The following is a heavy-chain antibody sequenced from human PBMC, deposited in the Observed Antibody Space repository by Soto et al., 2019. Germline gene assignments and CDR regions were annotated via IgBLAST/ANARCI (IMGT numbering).Heavy chain of an antibody. CDR2: IYHTGTT. Sequence: SETLSLTCSITCFSIHSRDSSWTSIRKPPVKGLEWIGYIYHTGTTYYNTSLKSRVTISVDRSKNQFSLKLSSVTAADTAVYYCARGVNYYDSSGDSWFDPWGQGTLVTVS. CDR3: ARGVNYYDSSGDSWFDP. D-gene: IGHD3-22*01. CDR1: CFSIHSRDSS. V-gene: IGHV4-30-2*01. J-gene: IGHJ5*02.